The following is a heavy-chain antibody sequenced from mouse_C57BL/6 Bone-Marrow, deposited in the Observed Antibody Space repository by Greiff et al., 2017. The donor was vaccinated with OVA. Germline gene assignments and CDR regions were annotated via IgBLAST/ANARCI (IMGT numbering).Heavy chain of an antibody. Sequence: QVQLQQPGAELVMPGASVKLSCKASGYTFTSYWMHWVKQRPGQGLEWIGEIDPSDSYTNYNQKFKGKSTLTVDNSSSTAYMQLSSLASEDSAVYYCARSGDYVDYWGQGTTLTVSS. J-gene: IGHJ2*01. V-gene: IGHV1-69*01. CDR2: IDPSDSYT. CDR1: GYTFTSYW. D-gene: IGHD3-1*01. CDR3: ARSGDYVDY.